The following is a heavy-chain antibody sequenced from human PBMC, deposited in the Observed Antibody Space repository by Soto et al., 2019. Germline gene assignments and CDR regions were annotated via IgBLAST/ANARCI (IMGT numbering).Heavy chain of an antibody. CDR3: ARDRKGSYYYDSSGYYSFDY. V-gene: IGHV1-69*12. J-gene: IGHJ4*02. CDR2: IIPIFGTA. CDR1: GGTFSSYA. D-gene: IGHD3-22*01. Sequence: QVQLVQSGAEVKKPGSSVKVSCKASGGTFSSYAISWVRQAPGQGLEWMGGIIPIFGTANYAQKFQGRVTITADESTSTAYMELSSLRSEDTAVYYCARDRKGSYYYDSSGYYSFDYWVQGTLVTVSS.